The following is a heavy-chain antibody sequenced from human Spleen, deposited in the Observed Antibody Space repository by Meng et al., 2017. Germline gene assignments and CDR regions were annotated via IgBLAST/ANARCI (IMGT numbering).Heavy chain of an antibody. V-gene: IGHV4-39*02. CDR1: GGSISSSSHY. CDR3: ARGPTTMAHDFDY. D-gene: IGHD4-11*01. J-gene: IGHJ4*02. Sequence: QVQLQQWGPGLVKPSLTLSLTCCVSGGSISSSSHYWAWIRQPPGKGLEWIGSIYYSGSTYHNPSLESRATISVDTSQNNLSLKLSSVTAADSAVYYCARGPTTMAHDFDYWGQGTLVTVSS. CDR2: IYYSGST.